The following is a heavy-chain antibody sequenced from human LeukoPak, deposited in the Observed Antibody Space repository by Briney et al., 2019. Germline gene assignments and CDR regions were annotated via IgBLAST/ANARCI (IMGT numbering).Heavy chain of an antibody. D-gene: IGHD3-10*01. CDR2: ISYDGSNK. Sequence: GRSLRLSCAASGFTFSSYAMHWVRQAPGKGLEWMAVISYDGSNKYYADSVKGRFTISRDNSKNTLYLQMNSLRAEDTAVYYCAREGGDTMVRGVTYYFDYWGQGTLVTVSS. V-gene: IGHV3-30-3*01. CDR1: GFTFSSYA. J-gene: IGHJ4*02. CDR3: AREGGDTMVRGVTYYFDY.